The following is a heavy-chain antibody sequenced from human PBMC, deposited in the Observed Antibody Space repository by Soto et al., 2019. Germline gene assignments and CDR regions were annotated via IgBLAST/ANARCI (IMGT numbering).Heavy chain of an antibody. CDR3: ARLEGLATISYYFDY. J-gene: IGHJ4*02. CDR2: IYYRGNT. CDR1: GGSINSDNYY. V-gene: IGHV4-39*01. Sequence: SETLSLTCAVSGGSINSDNYYWGWIRQPPGKGLEWIGSIYYRGNTYYNPSLKTRVTISLDKSKSQFSLKLNSVTAADSAVYFCARLEGLATISYYFDYWGQGTLVTVSS. D-gene: IGHD3-9*01.